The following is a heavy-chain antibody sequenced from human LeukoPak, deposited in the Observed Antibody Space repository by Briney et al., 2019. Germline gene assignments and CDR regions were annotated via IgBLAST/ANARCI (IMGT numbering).Heavy chain of an antibody. CDR3: ARGYYTSGSYYKRGYYMDV. V-gene: IGHV3-30*04. D-gene: IGHD3-10*01. CDR2: ISSDGSNK. J-gene: IGHJ6*03. CDR1: RFTFTNYA. Sequence: GRSLRLSCAASRFTFTNYAMHWVRQAPGKGLEWVAVISSDGSNKYYADSVKGRFTISRDNSKNTLYLQVNGLRAEDTAVYYCARGYYTSGSYYKRGYYMDVWGKGTTVTVSS.